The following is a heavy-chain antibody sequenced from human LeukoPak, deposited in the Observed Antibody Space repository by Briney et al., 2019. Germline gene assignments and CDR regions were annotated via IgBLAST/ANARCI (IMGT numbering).Heavy chain of an antibody. CDR3: AKDEIGAVAGLLDY. CDR1: GFTFSSYG. Sequence: PGGSLRLSCAASGFTFSSYGMYWVRQAPGKGLEWVAVISFDGSNNYYADSVRGGFTVSRDNSKDTLYLQMNSLRAEDTAVYYCAKDEIGAVAGLLDYWGQGILVTVSS. CDR2: ISFDGSNN. V-gene: IGHV3-30*18. J-gene: IGHJ4*02. D-gene: IGHD6-19*01.